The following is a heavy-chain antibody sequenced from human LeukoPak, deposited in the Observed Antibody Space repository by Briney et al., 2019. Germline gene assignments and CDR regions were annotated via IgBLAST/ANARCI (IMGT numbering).Heavy chain of an antibody. Sequence: SETLSLTCTVSGGSISSGGYYWSWIRQHPGKGLEWIGYIYYSGSTYYNPSLKSRVTISVDTSKNQFSLKLSSVTAADTAVYYCARGLHILTDYYITSHFDNWGQGTLVTVSS. J-gene: IGHJ4*02. D-gene: IGHD3-9*01. CDR2: IYYSGST. V-gene: IGHV4-31*03. CDR3: ARGLHILTDYYITSHFDN. CDR1: GGSISSGGYY.